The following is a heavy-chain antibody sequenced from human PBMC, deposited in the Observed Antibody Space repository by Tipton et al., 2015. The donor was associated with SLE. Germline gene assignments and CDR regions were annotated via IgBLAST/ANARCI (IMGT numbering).Heavy chain of an antibody. D-gene: IGHD3-22*01. CDR1: GFTFSSYS. J-gene: IGHJ4*02. CDR3: ARDRGDYDSSGYPDY. V-gene: IGHV3-48*01. CDR2: ISSSSSTI. Sequence: SLRLSCAASGFTFSSYSMNWVRQAPGKGLGWVSYISSSSSTIYYADSVKGRFTISRDNAKNSLYLQMNSLRAEDTAVYYCARDRGDYDSSGYPDYWGQGTQVTVSS.